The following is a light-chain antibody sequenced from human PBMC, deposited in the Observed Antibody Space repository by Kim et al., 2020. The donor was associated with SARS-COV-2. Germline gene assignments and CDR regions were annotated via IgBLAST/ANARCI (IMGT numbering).Light chain of an antibody. V-gene: IGKV1-5*03. Sequence: IQMTQSPSTLAASVGDRVTISCRASQNIGTYLAWYQHKPGKAPTLLVYQASSLEGGVPSRFSGSGSETEFILTINSLQPDDFATYYCQHYNSYPYTFGQGTNLEIK. CDR2: QAS. J-gene: IGKJ2*01. CDR3: QHYNSYPYT. CDR1: QNIGTY.